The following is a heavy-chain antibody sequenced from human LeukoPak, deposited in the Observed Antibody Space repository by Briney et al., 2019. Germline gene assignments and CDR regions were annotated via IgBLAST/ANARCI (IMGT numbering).Heavy chain of an antibody. CDR1: GFTFSYHW. J-gene: IGHJ4*01. CDR3: ARGPGSSGGAYVGDY. D-gene: IGHD3-22*01. V-gene: IGHV3-74*01. Sequence: GGSLRLSCTASGFTFSYHWMHWVRQVPGKGLVWISRIDGGGSSTSYADSVKGRFSISRDNSESTLYLQMSSLRAEDTAVYYCARGPGSSGGAYVGDYWGHGTLVTVSS. CDR2: IDGGGSST.